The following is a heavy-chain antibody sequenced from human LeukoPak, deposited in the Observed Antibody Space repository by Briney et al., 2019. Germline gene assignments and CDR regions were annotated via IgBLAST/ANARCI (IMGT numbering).Heavy chain of an antibody. V-gene: IGHV1-18*01. J-gene: IGHJ6*03. CDR3: ARVESQSSSWGGYYYSYMDV. Sequence: ASVKVSCKASGYTFTSYGISWVRQAPGQGLEWMGWISAYNGNTNYAQKLQGRVTMTTDTSTSTAYMELRSLRSDDTAVYYCARVESQSSSWGGYYYSYMDVWGKGTTVTVSS. D-gene: IGHD6-13*01. CDR1: GYTFTSYG. CDR2: ISAYNGNT.